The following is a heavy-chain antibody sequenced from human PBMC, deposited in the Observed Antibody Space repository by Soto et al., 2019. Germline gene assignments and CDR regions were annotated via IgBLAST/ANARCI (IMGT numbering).Heavy chain of an antibody. CDR2: IYKSATT. Sequence: PSETLSLTCSVSGDSISTVDYFWAWIRQPPGQALEYIGYIYKSATTYYNPSFERRVAISLDTSKSQFSLNVTSVTAADTAVYFCARGRYCLAGRFFPNCFDSWGQGTLVTVSS. CDR1: GDSISTVDYF. CDR3: ARGRYCLAGRFFPNCFDS. D-gene: IGHD2-15*01. J-gene: IGHJ5*01. V-gene: IGHV4-30-4*01.